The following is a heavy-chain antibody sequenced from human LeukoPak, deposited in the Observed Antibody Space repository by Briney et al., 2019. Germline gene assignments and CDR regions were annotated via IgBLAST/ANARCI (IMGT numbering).Heavy chain of an antibody. Sequence: PGGSLRLSCAASGFTSTTYWMTWVRQAPGKGLEWVASINQDGTEKYYVDSVKGRFTISRDNAKNSLYLQMNSLRAEDTAVYYCAELGITMIGGVWGKGTTVTISS. V-gene: IGHV3-7*01. CDR2: INQDGTEK. J-gene: IGHJ6*04. D-gene: IGHD3-10*02. CDR1: GFTSTTYW. CDR3: AELGITMIGGV.